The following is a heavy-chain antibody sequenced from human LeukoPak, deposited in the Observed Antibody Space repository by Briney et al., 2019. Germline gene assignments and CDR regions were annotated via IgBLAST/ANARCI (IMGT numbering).Heavy chain of an antibody. CDR1: GGSISSGGYY. D-gene: IGHD4-17*01. CDR3: ARTVATHYYHYYMDV. CDR2: ISYSGST. J-gene: IGHJ6*03. Sequence: SETLSLTCTVSGGSISSGGYYWSWIRQHPGKGLEWIGYISYSGSTYYNPSLKSRVTISVDTSKNQFSLKLSSVTAADTAVHYCARTVATHYYHYYMDVWGKGTTVTVSS. V-gene: IGHV4-31*03.